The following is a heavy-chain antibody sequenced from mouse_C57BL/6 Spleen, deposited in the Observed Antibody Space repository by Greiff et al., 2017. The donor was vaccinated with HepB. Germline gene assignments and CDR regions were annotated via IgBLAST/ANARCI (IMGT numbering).Heavy chain of an antibody. CDR3: ARHRDYYAMDY. V-gene: IGHV1-52*01. CDR2: IDPSDSET. CDR1: GYTFTSYW. Sequence: VQLQQPGAELVRPGSSVKLSCKASGYTFTSYWMHWVKQRPIQGLEWIGNIDPSDSETHYNQKFKDKATLTVDKSSSTAYMQLSSLTSEDSAVYYCARHRDYYAMDYWGQGTSVTVSS. J-gene: IGHJ4*01.